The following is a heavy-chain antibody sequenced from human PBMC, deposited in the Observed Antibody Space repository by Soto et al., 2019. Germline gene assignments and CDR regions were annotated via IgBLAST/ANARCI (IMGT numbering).Heavy chain of an antibody. CDR3: ARTRDIVVVPAANRAYFDY. D-gene: IGHD2-2*01. V-gene: IGHV1-69*13. J-gene: IGHJ4*02. Sequence: QVQLVQSGAEVKKPGASVKVSCKASGYTFTSYSIIWVRQAPGQGLEWMGGIIPMSSTANYAQKFQGRVTITADESTSTSYMELSSLRSEDTAVYYCARTRDIVVVPAANRAYFDYWGQGTLVTVSS. CDR2: IIPMSSTA. CDR1: GYTFTSYS.